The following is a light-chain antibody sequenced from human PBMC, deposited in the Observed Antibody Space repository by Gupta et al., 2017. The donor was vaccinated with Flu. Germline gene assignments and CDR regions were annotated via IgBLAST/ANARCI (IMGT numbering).Light chain of an antibody. CDR3: QQFGS. CDR2: ATS. J-gene: IGKJ1*01. Sequence: SLSPGERATLSCRASQSVSSYLAWYQQKPGQAPRLLIYATSSRATGVPDRFSGSGSGTDFTLTISRLEPEDFAVYYCQQFGSSGQGTKVEIK. CDR1: QSVSSY. V-gene: IGKV3-20*01.